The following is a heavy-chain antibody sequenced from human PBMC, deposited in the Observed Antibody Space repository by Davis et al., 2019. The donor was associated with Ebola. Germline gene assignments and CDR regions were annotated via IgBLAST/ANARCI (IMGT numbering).Heavy chain of an antibody. CDR3: ARGGGSYYYYGMDV. Sequence: FTFNRDNSKNTLYLQMNSLRAEDTAVYYCARGGGSYYYYGMDVWGQGTTVTVSS. D-gene: IGHD3-16*01. J-gene: IGHJ6*02. V-gene: IGHV3-30*01.